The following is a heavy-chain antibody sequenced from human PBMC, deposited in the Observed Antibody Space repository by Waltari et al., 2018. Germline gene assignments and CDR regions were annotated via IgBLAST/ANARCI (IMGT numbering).Heavy chain of an antibody. CDR1: GFTFSSYS. CDR2: ISSSSSYI. J-gene: IGHJ4*02. D-gene: IGHD3-22*01. CDR3: ARESYYYDSSGYYAN. Sequence: EVQLVESGGGLVKPGGSLRLSCAASGFTFSSYSMNWVRQAPGKGLEWVSSISSSSSYIYYADSVKGRFTISRDNAKNSLYLQMNSLRAEDTAVYYCARESYYYDSSGYYANWGQGTLVTVSS. V-gene: IGHV3-21*01.